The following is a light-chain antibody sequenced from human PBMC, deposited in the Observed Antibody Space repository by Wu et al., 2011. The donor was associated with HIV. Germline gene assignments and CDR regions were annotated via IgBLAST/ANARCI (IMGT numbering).Light chain of an antibody. V-gene: IGKV3-11*01. Sequence: EIVLTQSPATLSLSPGERATLSCRASQSVNGRIHWYQQKPGQSPRPLIYDASNRAAGIPARFRGSGSGTDFTLIISSLEPEDFAVYYCQQHTNWPLTFGQGTRLEIK. J-gene: IGKJ5*01. CDR2: DAS. CDR1: QSVNGR. CDR3: QQHTNWPLT.